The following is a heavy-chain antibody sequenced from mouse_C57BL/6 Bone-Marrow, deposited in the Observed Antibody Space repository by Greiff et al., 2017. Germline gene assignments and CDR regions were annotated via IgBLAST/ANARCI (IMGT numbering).Heavy chain of an antibody. CDR2: ISSGGSYT. Sequence: EVMLVESGGDLVKPGGSLKLSCAASGFTFSSYGMSWVRQTPDKRLEWVATISSGGSYTYYPDSVKGRFTISRDNAKNTLYLQKSSLKSEDTAMYYCARRGYGRNFDYWGQGTTLTVSS. CDR3: ARRGYGRNFDY. CDR1: GFTFSSYG. V-gene: IGHV5-6*02. D-gene: IGHD1-1*01. J-gene: IGHJ2*01.